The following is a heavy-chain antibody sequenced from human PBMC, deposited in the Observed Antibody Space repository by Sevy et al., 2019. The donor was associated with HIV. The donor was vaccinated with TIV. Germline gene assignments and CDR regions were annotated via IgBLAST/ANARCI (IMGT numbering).Heavy chain of an antibody. CDR1: GFTFGSYT. D-gene: IGHD5-18*01. J-gene: IGHJ4*02. Sequence: GGSLRLSCAASGFTFGSYTLHWVRQAPGKGLEWVALISQTYDGNKKYYTDSVRGRFTISRDDSKNTLYLQLNSLRAEDTAVYYSARDNNGYFFLDYWGQGTLVTVSS. CDR2: ISQTYDGNKK. CDR3: ARDNNGYFFLDY. V-gene: IGHV3-30-3*01.